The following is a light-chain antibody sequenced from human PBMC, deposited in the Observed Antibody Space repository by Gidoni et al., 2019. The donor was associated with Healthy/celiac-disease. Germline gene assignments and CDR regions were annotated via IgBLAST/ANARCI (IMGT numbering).Light chain of an antibody. J-gene: IGLJ1*01. CDR1: KLGDKY. CDR2: QDS. V-gene: IGLV3-1*01. Sequence: SYELTQPPSVSVSPGQTASITCYGDKLGDKYACWYQQKPGQSPVLVIYQDSKRPSGIPERFSGSNSGNTATLTISGTQAMDEADYYCQAWDSSTYNYVFGTGTKVTVL. CDR3: QAWDSSTYNYV.